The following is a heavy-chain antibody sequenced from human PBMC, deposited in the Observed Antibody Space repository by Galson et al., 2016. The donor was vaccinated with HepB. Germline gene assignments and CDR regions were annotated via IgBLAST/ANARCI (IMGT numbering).Heavy chain of an antibody. CDR2: IFHSGST. CDR1: AGSISSSHW. V-gene: IGHV4-4*02. J-gene: IGHJ4*02. D-gene: IGHD3-3*01. CDR3: ARSRSSPADFDLWSGQERHFDY. Sequence: SETLSLTCAVSAGSISSSHWWSWVRQSPGKGLEWIGEIFHSGSTNYNPSLKSRVSMSVDKSKNQFSLNLNPVTAADTAVYYCARSRSSPADFDLWSGQERHFDYWGQGTLVTVSS.